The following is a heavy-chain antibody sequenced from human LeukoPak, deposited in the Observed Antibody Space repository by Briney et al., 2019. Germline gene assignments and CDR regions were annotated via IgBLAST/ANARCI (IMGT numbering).Heavy chain of an antibody. D-gene: IGHD5-18*01. CDR2: IKSKTDGGTT. CDR3: TTDFTGYSYGQFDY. Sequence: GGSLRLSCAASGFTFSNAWMSWVRQAPGRGLEWVGRIKSKTDGGTTDYAAPVKGRFTISRDDSKNTLYLQMNSLKTEDTAVYYCTTDFTGYSYGQFDYWGQGTLVTVSS. CDR1: GFTFSNAW. V-gene: IGHV3-15*01. J-gene: IGHJ4*02.